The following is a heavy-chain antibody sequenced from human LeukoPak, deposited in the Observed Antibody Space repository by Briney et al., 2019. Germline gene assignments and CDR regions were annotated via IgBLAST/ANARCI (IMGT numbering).Heavy chain of an antibody. J-gene: IGHJ5*02. Sequence: SETLSLTCTVSGGSISSYYWSWIRQPAGKGLEWIGRIYTSGSTNYNPSLKSRVTMSVDTSKNQFSLKLSSVTAADTAVYYCARDKSGYYYGSGSYDCFDPWGQGSLVTVSS. V-gene: IGHV4-4*07. CDR1: GGSISSYY. D-gene: IGHD3-10*01. CDR2: IYTSGST. CDR3: ARDKSGYYYGSGSYDCFDP.